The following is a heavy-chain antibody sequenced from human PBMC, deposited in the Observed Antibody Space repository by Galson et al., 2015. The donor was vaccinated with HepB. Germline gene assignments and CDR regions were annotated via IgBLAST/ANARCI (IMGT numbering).Heavy chain of an antibody. J-gene: IGHJ4*02. V-gene: IGHV1-46*01. Sequence: SVKVSCKASRYTFTSYYMHWVRQAPGQGLEWMGLINPSSGSKTYAQKFQGRVTMTRDTSMSTVYMELSSLRSEDTAVYYCARVYCSSSSCHYFAYWGQGTLVTVSS. CDR1: RYTFTSYY. CDR3: ARVYCSSSSCHYFAY. CDR2: INPSSGSK. D-gene: IGHD2-2*01.